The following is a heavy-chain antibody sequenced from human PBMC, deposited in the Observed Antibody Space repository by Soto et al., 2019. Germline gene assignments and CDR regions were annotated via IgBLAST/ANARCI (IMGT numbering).Heavy chain of an antibody. D-gene: IGHD6-13*01. V-gene: IGHV4-59*08. CDR3: ASIAAAGYLNY. J-gene: IGHJ4*02. CDR2: IYYSGST. CDR1: GGSISSYY. Sequence: SETLSLTCTVSGGSISSYYWSWIRQPPGKGLEWIGYIYYSGSTNYNPSLKSRVTISVDTSKNQFSLKLSSVTAADTAVYYCASIAAAGYLNYWGQGTLVTVSS.